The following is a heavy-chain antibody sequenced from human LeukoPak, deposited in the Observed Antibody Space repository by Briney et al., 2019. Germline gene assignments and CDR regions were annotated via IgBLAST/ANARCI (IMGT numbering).Heavy chain of an antibody. D-gene: IGHD3-10*01. CDR1: GGSISSYY. Sequence: SETLSLTCTASGGSISSYYWSWIRQPPGKGLEWIGYIYYSGSTNYNPSLKSRVTISVDTSKNQFSLKLRSVTAADTAVYYCARVGDALDYYFDYWGQGTLVTVSS. CDR2: IYYSGST. J-gene: IGHJ4*02. V-gene: IGHV4-59*01. CDR3: ARVGDALDYYFDY.